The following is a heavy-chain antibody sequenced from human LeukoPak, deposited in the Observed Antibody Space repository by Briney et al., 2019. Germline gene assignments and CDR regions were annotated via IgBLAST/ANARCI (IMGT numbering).Heavy chain of an antibody. V-gene: IGHV3-33*01. CDR1: GFTFSSYG. CDR2: IWYDGSNK. Sequence: GGSLRLSCAASGFTFSSYGMHWVRQAPGKGLEWVAVIWYDGSNKYYADPVKGRFTISRDNSNNTLYLQMNSLRAEDTAMYYCARGTDTAMVTGGYNWFDPWGQGTLVTVSS. CDR3: ARGTDTAMVTGGYNWFDP. D-gene: IGHD5-18*01. J-gene: IGHJ5*02.